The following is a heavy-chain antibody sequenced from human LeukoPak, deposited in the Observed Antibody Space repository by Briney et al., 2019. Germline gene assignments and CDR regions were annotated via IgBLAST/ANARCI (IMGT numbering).Heavy chain of an antibody. J-gene: IGHJ4*02. D-gene: IGHD3-22*01. CDR1: GYTFTSYY. CDR2: VNPSGGTT. V-gene: IGHV1-46*01. CDR3: ARDRGLGGYYEDY. Sequence: ASVKVSCKASGYTFTSYYMHWVRQAPGQGLEWMGIVNPSGGTTSYAQKFQGRVTMTRDTSTSTVYMELSSLRPEDTAVYYCARDRGLGGYYEDYWGQGTLVTVSS.